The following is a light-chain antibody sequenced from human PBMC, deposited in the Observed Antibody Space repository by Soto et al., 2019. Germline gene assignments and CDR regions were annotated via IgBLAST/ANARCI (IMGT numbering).Light chain of an antibody. CDR3: GTWDIRLNINWV. V-gene: IGLV1-51*02. Sequence: QSVLTQPPSVSAAPGQKVTISCSGSSSNTGNNYVSWYQHLPGTAPRLLIFENNKRPSGIPDRFSGSKSGTSATLTITGLQTGDEADYYCGTWDIRLNINWVFGGGTKLTVL. CDR2: ENN. CDR1: SSNTGNNY. J-gene: IGLJ3*02.